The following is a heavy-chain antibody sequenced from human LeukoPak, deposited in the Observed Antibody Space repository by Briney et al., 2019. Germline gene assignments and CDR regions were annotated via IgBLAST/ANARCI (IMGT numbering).Heavy chain of an antibody. CDR3: ARSRIAAAAGYYYYYMDV. D-gene: IGHD6-13*01. CDR1: GYTFTGYY. Sequence: ASVKVSCKASGYTFTGYYMHRVRQAPGQGLEWMGWINPNSGGTNYAQKFQGRVTMTRDTSISTAYMELSRLRSDDTAVYYCARSRIAAAAGYYYYYMDVWGKGTTVTVSS. CDR2: INPNSGGT. J-gene: IGHJ6*03. V-gene: IGHV1-2*02.